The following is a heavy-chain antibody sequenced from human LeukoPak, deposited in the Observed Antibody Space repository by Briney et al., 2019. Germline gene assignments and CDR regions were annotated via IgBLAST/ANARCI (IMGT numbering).Heavy chain of an antibody. CDR2: ISSNSSYI. D-gene: IGHD6-6*01. CDR1: GFTFSSDS. Sequence: PGGSLRLSCAASGFTFSSDSMNWGRQAPGKGLEWGSSISSNSSYIYYADSVKGRFTISRDNAKNSLYLQMNSPRAEDTAVYYCARGQLGHYYYYGMDVWGQGTTVTVSS. CDR3: ARGQLGHYYYYGMDV. V-gene: IGHV3-21*01. J-gene: IGHJ6*02.